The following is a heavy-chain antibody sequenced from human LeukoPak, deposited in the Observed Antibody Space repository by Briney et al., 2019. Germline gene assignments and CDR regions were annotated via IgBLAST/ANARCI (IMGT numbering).Heavy chain of an antibody. V-gene: IGHV1-46*02. CDR2: INPNVGST. D-gene: IGHD3-10*01. Sequence: GASVKVSCKASGYTFNSHYIHWLRQAPGQGLEWMGIINPNVGSTYYPQQFQGRVTMTRDTSISTAYMELSRLRSDDTAVYYCARSGVPIWFGESGYYGMDVWGQGTTVTVSS. J-gene: IGHJ6*02. CDR1: GYTFNSHY. CDR3: ARSGVPIWFGESGYYGMDV.